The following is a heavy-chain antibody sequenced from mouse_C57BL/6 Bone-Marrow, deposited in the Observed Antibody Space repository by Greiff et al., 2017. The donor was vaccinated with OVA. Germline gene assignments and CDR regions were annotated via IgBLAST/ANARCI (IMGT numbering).Heavy chain of an antibody. Sequence: EVKLVESGGGLVKPGGSLKLSCAASGFTFSSYAMSWVRQTPEKRLEWVATISDGGSYTYYPDNVKGRFTISRDNAKNNLYLQMSHLKSEDTAMYYCARDQNYSNYLFAYWGQGTLVTVSA. V-gene: IGHV5-4*01. J-gene: IGHJ3*01. CDR2: ISDGGSYT. CDR3: ARDQNYSNYLFAY. CDR1: GFTFSSYA. D-gene: IGHD2-5*01.